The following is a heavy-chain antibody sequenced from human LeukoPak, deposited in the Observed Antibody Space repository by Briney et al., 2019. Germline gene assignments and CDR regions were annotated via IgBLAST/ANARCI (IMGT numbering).Heavy chain of an antibody. D-gene: IGHD2-2*03. V-gene: IGHV4-59*11. CDR1: GGSISNHY. CDR2: IYNSVTT. J-gene: IGHJ4*02. CDR3: ARPPSRGYSSSFEY. Sequence: SETLSLTCTVSGGSISNHYWSWIRQPPGKGLEWIGYIYNSVTTNYNPSLKSRVTISVDTSKNQFSLKLTSVTAADTAVYYCARPPSRGYSSSFEYWGQGTLVTVSS.